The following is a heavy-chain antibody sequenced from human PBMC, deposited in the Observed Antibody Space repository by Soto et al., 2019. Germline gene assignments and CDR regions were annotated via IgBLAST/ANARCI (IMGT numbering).Heavy chain of an antibody. J-gene: IGHJ6*02. CDR1: GFTFSSYG. CDR2: IWYDGSNK. V-gene: IGHV3-33*01. D-gene: IGHD5-12*01. CDR3: ASTTFEWLRPRDYYYYGMDV. Sequence: QVQLVESGGGVVQPGRSLRLSCAASGFTFSSYGMHWVRQAPGKGLEWVAVIWYDGSNKYYADSVKGRFTISRDNSKNTLYLKMNSLRAEDTAVYYCASTTFEWLRPRDYYYYGMDVWGQGTTVTVSS.